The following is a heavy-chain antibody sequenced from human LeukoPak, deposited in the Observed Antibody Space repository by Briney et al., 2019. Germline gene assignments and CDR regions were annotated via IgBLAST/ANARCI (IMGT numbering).Heavy chain of an antibody. CDR3: AGDWGGNEFSAFDI. J-gene: IGHJ3*02. V-gene: IGHV1-8*03. Sequence: ASVKVSCKASGYTFTSYDINWVRQATGQGLEWMGWMNPNSGNTGYAQKFQGRVTITRNTSISTAYMELSSLRSEDTAVYYCAGDWGGNEFSAFDIWAQGTMVTVSS. CDR2: MNPNSGNT. D-gene: IGHD4-23*01. CDR1: GYTFTSYD.